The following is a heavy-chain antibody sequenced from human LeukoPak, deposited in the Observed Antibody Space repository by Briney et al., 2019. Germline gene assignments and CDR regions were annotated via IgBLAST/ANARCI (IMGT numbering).Heavy chain of an antibody. CDR1: GDSVSSHSAA. CDR2: TYYRSKWYN. V-gene: IGHV6-1*01. D-gene: IGHD1-7*01. J-gene: IGHJ4*02. Sequence: SQTLSLTCAISGDSVSSHSAAWHWIRQSPSRGLEWLGRTYYRSKWYNDYAVSVKSRITITPDTSKNQFSLKLSSVTAADTAVYYCARQKNWNYDYWGQGTLVTVSS. CDR3: ARQKNWNYDY.